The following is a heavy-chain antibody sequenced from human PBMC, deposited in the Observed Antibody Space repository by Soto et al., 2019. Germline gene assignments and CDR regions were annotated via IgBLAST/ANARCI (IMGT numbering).Heavy chain of an antibody. V-gene: IGHV3-23*01. D-gene: IGHD6-13*01. J-gene: IGHJ5*02. Sequence: GGSLRLSCAASGFTFSSYAMSWVRQAPGKGLEWVSAISGSGGSTYYADSVKGRFTISRDNSKNTLYLQMNSLRAEDTAVYYCAKFSAYSSILGGAKPKRNWFDPWGQGTLVTVSS. CDR2: ISGSGGST. CDR1: GFTFSSYA. CDR3: AKFSAYSSILGGAKPKRNWFDP.